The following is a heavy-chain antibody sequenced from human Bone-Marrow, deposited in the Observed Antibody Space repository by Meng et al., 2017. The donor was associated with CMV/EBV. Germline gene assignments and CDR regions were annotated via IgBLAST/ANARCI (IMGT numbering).Heavy chain of an antibody. CDR3: ARGFYSGYDYLDAFEI. Sequence: ASVKVSCKASGYTFTGYYMHWVRQAPGQGLEWMGWINPNSGGTNYAQKFQGRVTMTRDTSISTAYMELSRLRSDDTAVYYCARGFYSGYDYLDAFEIWGQGTMVTVSS. J-gene: IGHJ3*02. V-gene: IGHV1-2*02. CDR1: GYTFTGYY. CDR2: INPNSGGT. D-gene: IGHD5-12*01.